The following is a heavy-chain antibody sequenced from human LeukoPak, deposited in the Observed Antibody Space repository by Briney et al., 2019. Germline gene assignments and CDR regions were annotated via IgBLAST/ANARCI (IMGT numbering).Heavy chain of an antibody. Sequence: ASVKVSCKASGYTFTGYYMHWVRQAPGQGLEWMGWINPNSGGTNYAQKFQGRVTMTRDTSISTAYMEPSRLRSDDTAVYYCARRQYQLLGGYYYYMDVWGKGTTVTVSS. CDR2: INPNSGGT. D-gene: IGHD2-2*01. J-gene: IGHJ6*03. CDR3: ARRQYQLLGGYYYYMDV. CDR1: GYTFTGYY. V-gene: IGHV1-2*02.